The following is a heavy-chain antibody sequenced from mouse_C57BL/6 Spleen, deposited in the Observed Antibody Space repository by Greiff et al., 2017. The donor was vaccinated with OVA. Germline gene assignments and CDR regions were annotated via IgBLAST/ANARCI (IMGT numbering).Heavy chain of an antibody. J-gene: IGHJ3*01. V-gene: IGHV1-26*01. Sequence: EVKLQQSGPELVKPGASVKISCKASGYTFTDYYMNWVKQSHGKSLEWIGDINPNNGGTSYNQKFKGKATLTADKSSSTAYMGLRSLTSEDSAVYYCGVDSSGNGFAYWGQGTLVTVSA. CDR1: GYTFTDYY. CDR2: INPNNGGT. CDR3: GVDSSGNGFAY. D-gene: IGHD3-2*02.